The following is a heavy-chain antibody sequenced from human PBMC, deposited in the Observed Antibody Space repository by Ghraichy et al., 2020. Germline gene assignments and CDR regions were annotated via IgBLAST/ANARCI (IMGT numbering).Heavy chain of an antibody. Sequence: SQTLSLTCAISGDSVSSNSAAWNWIRQSPSRGLEWLGRTYYRSKWYNDYAVSVKSRITINPDTSKNQFSLQLNSVTPEDTAVYYCARDGRLRPTYYYDSSGSRDAFDIWGQGTMVTVSS. CDR2: TYYRSKWYN. D-gene: IGHD3-22*01. V-gene: IGHV6-1*01. J-gene: IGHJ3*02. CDR3: ARDGRLRPTYYYDSSGSRDAFDI. CDR1: GDSVSSNSAA.